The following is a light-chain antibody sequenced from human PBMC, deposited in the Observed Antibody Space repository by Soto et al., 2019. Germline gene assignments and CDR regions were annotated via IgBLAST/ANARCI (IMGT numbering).Light chain of an antibody. V-gene: IGKV1-39*01. J-gene: IGKJ2*01. CDR1: QSIGTY. Sequence: DIQMTQYPSSLSASVGDRVTITCRASQSIGTYLNWYQHKPGKAPKLLIFGASNLQSGVSSGFSGSRSGSEFNLTISSLQPEDFATYYCQQPYSNPAFTFGQGTKREIK. CDR2: GAS. CDR3: QQPYSNPAFT.